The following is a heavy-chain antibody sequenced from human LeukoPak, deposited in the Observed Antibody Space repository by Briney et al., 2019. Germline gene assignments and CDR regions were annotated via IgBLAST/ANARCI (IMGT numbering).Heavy chain of an antibody. CDR2: ISAYNGNT. CDR3: ARIWIVVGGGWFDP. Sequence: GASVKVSCKASGYTFTSYGITWVRQAPGQGLEWMGWISAYNGNTNYAQNLQGRVTMTTDTSTSTAYMELRSLRSDDTAVYFCARIWIVVGGGWFDPWGQGTLVTVSS. CDR1: GYTFTSYG. J-gene: IGHJ5*02. V-gene: IGHV1-18*04. D-gene: IGHD3-22*01.